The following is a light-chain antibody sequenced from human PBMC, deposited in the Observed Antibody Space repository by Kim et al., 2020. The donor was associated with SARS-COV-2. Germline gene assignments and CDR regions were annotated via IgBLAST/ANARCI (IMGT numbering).Light chain of an antibody. CDR2: GNN. CDR1: GCNIGCNT. V-gene: IGLV1-44*01. J-gene: IGLJ2*01. Sequence: GQRVTISCSGSGCNIGCNTVSWYHQCTGTAPNLLIYGNNQRPSGVPDRFSGAKSGTSASLAISGLQSEDEADYYCAAWDDSLDGPVFGGGTQLTVL. CDR3: AAWDDSLDGPV.